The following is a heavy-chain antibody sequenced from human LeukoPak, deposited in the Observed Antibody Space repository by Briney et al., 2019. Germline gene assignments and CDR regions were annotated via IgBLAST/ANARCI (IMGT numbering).Heavy chain of an antibody. D-gene: IGHD3-3*01. CDR2: IYYSGST. CDR1: GGSISSYY. Sequence: SETLSLTCTVSGGSISSYYWSWIRQPPGKGLEWIGYIYYSGSTNYNPSLKSRVTISVDTSKNQFSLKLSSVTAADTAVYYCARARPSDDFWSGYFSSPRDYYYMDVWGKGTTVTVSS. CDR3: ARARPSDDFWSGYFSSPRDYYYMDV. J-gene: IGHJ6*03. V-gene: IGHV4-59*01.